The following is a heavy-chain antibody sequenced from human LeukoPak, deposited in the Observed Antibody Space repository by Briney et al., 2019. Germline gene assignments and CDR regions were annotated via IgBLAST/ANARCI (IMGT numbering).Heavy chain of an antibody. CDR3: AKDRSCTGSSCNVGS. J-gene: IGHJ3*01. CDR1: AFTVSGNY. CDR2: IYSAGNT. D-gene: IGHD2-2*01. Sequence: GGSLRLSCAASAFTVSGNYMSWVRQAPGKGLEWVSAIYSAGNTYYADSVKGRFTISRDNSKNTLFLQMNSLRAEDTAVYYCAKDRSCTGSSCNVGSWGQGTMVTVSS. V-gene: IGHV3-53*01.